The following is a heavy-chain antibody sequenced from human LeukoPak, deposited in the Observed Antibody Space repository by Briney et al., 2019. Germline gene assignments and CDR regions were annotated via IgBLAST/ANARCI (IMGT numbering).Heavy chain of an antibody. CDR3: ARDRATMVRGFVGFVP. CDR2: NYYSGST. CDR1: GGFISSYY. Sequence: AETLSLTCTVWGGFISSYYWSWIRQPPGKGLEWIGYNYYSGSTNYNPSLKSRVTISVDTSKNQFSLKLSSVGAADTAVYYCARDRATMVRGFVGFVPWGQGTLVTVSS. J-gene: IGHJ5*02. V-gene: IGHV4-59*01. D-gene: IGHD3-10*01.